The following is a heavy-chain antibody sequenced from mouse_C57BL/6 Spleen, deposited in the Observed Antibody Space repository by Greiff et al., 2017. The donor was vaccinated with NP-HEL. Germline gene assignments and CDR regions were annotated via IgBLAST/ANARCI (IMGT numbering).Heavy chain of an antibody. D-gene: IGHD1-1*01. Sequence: VQLQQSGAELVKPGASVKLSCKASGYTFTEYTIHWVKQRSGQGLEWMGWFYLGSGSIKYNENFKDKATLTADKSSSTVEMELSRLTSEDSAVYFCARHEGEGSSSAWFAYWGQGTLVTVSA. J-gene: IGHJ3*01. CDR2: FYLGSGSI. V-gene: IGHV1-62-2*01. CDR1: GYTFTEYT. CDR3: ARHEGEGSSSAWFAY.